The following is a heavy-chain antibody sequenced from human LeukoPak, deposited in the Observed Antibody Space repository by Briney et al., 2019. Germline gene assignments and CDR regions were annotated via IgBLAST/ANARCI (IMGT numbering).Heavy chain of an antibody. Sequence: GASVKVSCKASGYTFTDYSMQWVRQAPGQGLEWMGWIKPNSGGTNYAQKFQGRVTMTRDTSISTAYMELSRLRSDDTAFYYCARYGGAGCAFDYWGQGTLVTVSS. D-gene: IGHD2-21*01. J-gene: IGHJ4*02. CDR1: GYTFTDYS. CDR2: IKPNSGGT. CDR3: ARYGGAGCAFDY. V-gene: IGHV1-2*02.